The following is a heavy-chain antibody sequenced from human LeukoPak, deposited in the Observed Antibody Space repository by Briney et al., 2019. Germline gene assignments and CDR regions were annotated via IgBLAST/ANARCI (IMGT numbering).Heavy chain of an antibody. Sequence: SETLSLTCTVSGGSISSGGYYWSWIRQHPGEGLEWIGYIYYSGSTYYNPSLKSRVTISVDTSKNQFSLKLSSVTAADTAVYYCACAAAPFDYSLDYWGQGTLVTVSS. CDR1: GGSISSGGYY. D-gene: IGHD4-11*01. J-gene: IGHJ4*02. CDR2: IYYSGST. V-gene: IGHV4-31*03. CDR3: ACAAAPFDYSLDY.